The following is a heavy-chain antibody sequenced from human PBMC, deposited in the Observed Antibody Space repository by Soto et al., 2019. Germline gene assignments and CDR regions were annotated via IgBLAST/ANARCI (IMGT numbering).Heavy chain of an antibody. CDR2: IYYSGST. V-gene: IGHV4-59*01. Sequence: SETLSLTCTVSGGSISSYYWSWIRQPPVNGLEWIGYIYYSGSTNYNPSLKSRVTISVDTSKNQFSLKLSSVTAGDTAVYYCAKNQPIAAARFYYYGMDVWGQGTTVTVSS. CDR3: AKNQPIAAARFYYYGMDV. D-gene: IGHD6-13*01. J-gene: IGHJ6*02. CDR1: GGSISSYY.